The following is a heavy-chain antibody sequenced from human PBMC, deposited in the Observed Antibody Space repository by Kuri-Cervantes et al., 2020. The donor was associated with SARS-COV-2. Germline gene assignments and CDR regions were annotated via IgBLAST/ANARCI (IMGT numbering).Heavy chain of an antibody. CDR2: ISSSGSTI. CDR1: GFTFSSYE. Sequence: GGSLRLSCAASGFTFSSYEMNWVRQAPGKGLEWVSYISSSGSTIYYADSVKGRFTISRDNAKNSLYLQMNSLRAEDTAVYYCAPPVGGNSVPPTWGQGTLVTDSS. D-gene: IGHD4-23*01. V-gene: IGHV3-48*03. J-gene: IGHJ5*02. CDR3: APPVGGNSVPPT.